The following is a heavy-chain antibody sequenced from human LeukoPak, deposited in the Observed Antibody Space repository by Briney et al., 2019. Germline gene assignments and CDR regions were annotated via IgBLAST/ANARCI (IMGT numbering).Heavy chain of an antibody. D-gene: IGHD2/OR15-2a*01. CDR2: IYYSGST. CDR3: ARGVKDYFPEDENWFDP. V-gene: IGHV4-59*01. J-gene: IGHJ5*02. Sequence: SETLSLTCTVSGGSISSYYWSWIRQPPGKGLEWIGYIYYSGSTNYNPSLKSRVTISVDTSKNQFSLKLSSVTAADTAVYYCARGVKDYFPEDENWFDPWGQGTLVTVSS. CDR1: GGSISSYY.